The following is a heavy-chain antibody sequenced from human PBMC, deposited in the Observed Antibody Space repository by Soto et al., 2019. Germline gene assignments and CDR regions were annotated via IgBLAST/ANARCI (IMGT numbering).Heavy chain of an antibody. J-gene: IGHJ6*03. CDR3: ARSYSSSWYRHYYYYYYMDV. Sequence: LSLTCAVYGGSFSGYYWSWIRQPPGKGLEWIGEINHSGSTNYNPSLKSRVTISVDTSKNQFSLKLSSVTAADTAVYYCARSYSSSWYRHYYYYYYMDVWGKGTTVTVSS. D-gene: IGHD6-13*01. V-gene: IGHV4-34*01. CDR1: GGSFSGYY. CDR2: INHSGST.